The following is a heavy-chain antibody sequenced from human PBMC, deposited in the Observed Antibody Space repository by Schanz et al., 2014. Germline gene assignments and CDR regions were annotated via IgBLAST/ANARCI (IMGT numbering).Heavy chain of an antibody. J-gene: IGHJ2*01. CDR3: AKDAPYPFDL. CDR1: GFSFSSYA. V-gene: IGHV3-23*01. Sequence: EVQLLESGGGLVEPGGSLRLSCAASGFSFSSYAMGWVRQARGKGLEWVSSFNDGGVNKYYADSVKGRFTISSDNSKNTLYLQMNSLRAEDTAIYYCAKDAPYPFDLWGRGTLITVSS. CDR2: FNDGGVNK.